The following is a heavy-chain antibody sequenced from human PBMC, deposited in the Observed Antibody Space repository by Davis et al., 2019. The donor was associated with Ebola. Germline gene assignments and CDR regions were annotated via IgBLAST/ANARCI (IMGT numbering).Heavy chain of an antibody. V-gene: IGHV3-66*02. CDR3: ASGRIAAAAH. CDR1: GFTFSTNW. CDR2: IYSGGST. Sequence: GGSLRLSCPASGFTFSTNWMSWVRQAPGKGLEWVSVIYSGGSTYYADSVKGRFTISRDNSKNTLYLQMNSLRGKDTAVYYCASGRIAAAAHWGQGTLVTVSS. D-gene: IGHD6-13*01. J-gene: IGHJ4*02.